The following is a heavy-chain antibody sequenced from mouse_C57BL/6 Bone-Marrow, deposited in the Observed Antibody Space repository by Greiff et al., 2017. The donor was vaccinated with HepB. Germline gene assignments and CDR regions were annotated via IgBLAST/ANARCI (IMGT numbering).Heavy chain of an antibody. V-gene: IGHV5-6*01. J-gene: IGHJ2*01. CDR2: INTGGTYT. CDR3: SRDRFGYDFDY. D-gene: IGHD1-2*01. Sequence: EVQLVESGGDLVRPGGSLKLSCAASGFTFSTSGMSWVRQTPDKRLEWVATINTGGTYTYYADSVRGRFTISKDAAKNTLFLLMSSLRSEDSGIYSCSRDRFGYDFDYWGQGTTLTVSS. CDR1: GFTFSTSG.